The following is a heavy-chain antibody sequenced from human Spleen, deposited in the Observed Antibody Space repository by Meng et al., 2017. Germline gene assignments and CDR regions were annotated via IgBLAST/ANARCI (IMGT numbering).Heavy chain of an antibody. Sequence: VQVQQGGAGLWKPSETLSPTCAVYGGSFSGYYWSWIRQPPGKGLEWIGEINHSGSTNYNPSLKSRVTISVDTSKNQFSLKLSSVTAADTAVYYCARARQTAMVVDYWGQGTLVTVSS. D-gene: IGHD5-18*01. J-gene: IGHJ4*02. CDR2: INHSGST. V-gene: IGHV4-34*01. CDR3: ARARQTAMVVDY. CDR1: GGSFSGYY.